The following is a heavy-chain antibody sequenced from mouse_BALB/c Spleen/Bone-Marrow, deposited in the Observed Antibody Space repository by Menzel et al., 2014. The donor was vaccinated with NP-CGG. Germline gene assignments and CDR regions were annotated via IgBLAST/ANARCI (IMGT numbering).Heavy chain of an antibody. CDR3: ARRAYGGSYGFAY. J-gene: IGHJ3*01. CDR2: INPSIDYT. V-gene: IGHV1-7*01. Sequence: VQLQQSGAELAKPGASLKMSCKASGYTLTSYWMHWVKQRPGQGLEWIGYINPSIDYTEYNQKFKDKATLTADKSSSTAFMQLSSLTSEDSAVYYCARRAYGGSYGFAYWGQGTLVTVSA. D-gene: IGHD1-1*01. CDR1: GYTLTSYW.